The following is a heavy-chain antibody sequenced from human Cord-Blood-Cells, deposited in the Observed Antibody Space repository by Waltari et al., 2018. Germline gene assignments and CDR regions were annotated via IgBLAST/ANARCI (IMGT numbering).Heavy chain of an antibody. J-gene: IGHJ3*02. CDR2: IIPIFGTA. V-gene: IGHV1-69*12. D-gene: IGHD2-2*01. Sequence: QVKLVQSGAAVKKPGSSVKVSCKASGGTSRSYAISGVRQALGQGLEWMGGIIPIFGTANYAQKFQGRVTITADESTSTAYMELSSLRSEDTAVYYCARGGYCSSTSCYDAFDIWGQGTMVTVSS. CDR3: ARGGYCSSTSCYDAFDI. CDR1: GGTSRSYA.